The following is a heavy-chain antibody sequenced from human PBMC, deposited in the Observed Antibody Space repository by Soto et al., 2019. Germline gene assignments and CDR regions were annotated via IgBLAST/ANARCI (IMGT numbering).Heavy chain of an antibody. CDR3: ARFGADYDILTGYYPFDY. Sequence: ASVKVSCKASGYTFTSYGISWVRQAPGQGLEWMGWISAYNGNTNYAQKLQGRVTMTTDTSTSTAYMELRSLRSDDTAVYYCARFGADYDILTGYYPFDYWGQGTLVTV. D-gene: IGHD3-9*01. CDR2: ISAYNGNT. V-gene: IGHV1-18*01. CDR1: GYTFTSYG. J-gene: IGHJ4*02.